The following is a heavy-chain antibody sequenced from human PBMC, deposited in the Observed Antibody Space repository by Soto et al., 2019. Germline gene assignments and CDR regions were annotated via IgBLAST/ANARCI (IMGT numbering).Heavy chain of an antibody. CDR2: INHSGST. D-gene: IGHD6-19*01. CDR1: GGSFSGYY. CDR3: ARVTRAVAGLGYYYYYGMDV. J-gene: IGHJ6*02. Sequence: PSETLSLTCAVYGGSFSGYYWSWIRQPPGKGLEWIGEINHSGSTNYNPSLKSRVTISVDTSKNQFSMKLSSVTAADTAVYYCARVTRAVAGLGYYYYYGMDVWGQGTTVT. V-gene: IGHV4-34*01.